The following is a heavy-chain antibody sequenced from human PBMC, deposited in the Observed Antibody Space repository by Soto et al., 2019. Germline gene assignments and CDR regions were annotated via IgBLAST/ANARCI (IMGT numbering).Heavy chain of an antibody. CDR1: GGTLSDYA. D-gene: IGHD1-1*01. V-gene: IGHV1-69*13. CDR3: ARDRGDNWNGPYYFYVMDV. J-gene: IGHJ6*02. CDR2: IIPIFGSA. Sequence: SVKVSCKASGGTLSDYAFSWVRQAPGQGLEWMGGIIPIFGSANYAQKLQGRVTITADESTSTAYMELSSLRSEDTAVYYCARDRGDNWNGPYYFYVMDVWGQGTTVTVSS.